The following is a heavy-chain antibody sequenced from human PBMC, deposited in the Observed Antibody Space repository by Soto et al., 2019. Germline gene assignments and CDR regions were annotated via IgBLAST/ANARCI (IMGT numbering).Heavy chain of an antibody. CDR1: GFTFRSFD. CDR3: VRGQEVGAHFFDS. Sequence: EVQLVESGGGLVQPGGSLRLTCAASGFTFRSFDFHWVRQATGKGLEWVATIGTIVDTYYPVSVKGRFTVSRENANSSVSLQMDSLRVGDTAVYFCVRGQEVGAHFFDSLGQGTPVTVSS. D-gene: IGHD2-15*01. V-gene: IGHV3-13*01. CDR2: IGTIVDT. J-gene: IGHJ4*02.